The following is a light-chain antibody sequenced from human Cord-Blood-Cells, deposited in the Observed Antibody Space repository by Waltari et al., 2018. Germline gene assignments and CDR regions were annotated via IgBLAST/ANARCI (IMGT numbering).Light chain of an antibody. J-gene: IGLJ3*02. CDR1: SRDVGIYNL. Sequence: QSALTQPASVSGSPGQSITISCPGTSRDVGIYNLVSWYQQHPGKAPKLMIYEGSKRPSGVSNRFSGSKSGNTASLTISGLQAEDEADYYCCSYAGSWVFGGGTKLTVL. CDR3: CSYAGSWV. CDR2: EGS. V-gene: IGLV2-23*01.